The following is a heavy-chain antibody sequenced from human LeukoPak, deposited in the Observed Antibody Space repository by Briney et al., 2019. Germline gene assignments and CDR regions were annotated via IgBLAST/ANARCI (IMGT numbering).Heavy chain of an antibody. J-gene: IGHJ4*02. CDR2: ISAYNGNT. V-gene: IGHV1-18*01. Sequence: ASVKVSCKASGYTFTSYGISWVRQAPGQGLEWMGWISAYNGNTNYAQKLQGRVTMTTDKSTSTAYMELRSLRSDDTAVYYCARDSTDVRYSSSWYADYWGQGPLVTVSS. CDR1: GYTFTSYG. CDR3: ARDSTDVRYSSSWYADY. D-gene: IGHD6-13*01.